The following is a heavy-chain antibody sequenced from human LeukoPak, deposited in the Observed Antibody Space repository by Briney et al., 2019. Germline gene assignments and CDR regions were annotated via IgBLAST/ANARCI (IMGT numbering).Heavy chain of an antibody. J-gene: IGHJ6*02. Sequence: GASVKVSCKASGGTFSSYAISRVRQAPGQGLEWIGRIIPILGIANYAQKFQGRVTITADKSTSTAYMELSSLRSEDTAVYYCARVQTPEDHYYYYGMDVWGQGTTVTVSS. CDR1: GGTFSSYA. CDR2: IIPILGIA. CDR3: ARVQTPEDHYYYYGMDV. V-gene: IGHV1-69*04.